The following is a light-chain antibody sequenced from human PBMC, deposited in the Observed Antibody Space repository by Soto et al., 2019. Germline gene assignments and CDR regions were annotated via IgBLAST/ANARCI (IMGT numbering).Light chain of an antibody. CDR3: QQSYSTPYT. CDR2: GAS. J-gene: IGKJ2*01. CDR1: HTVSRN. V-gene: IGKV3-15*01. Sequence: EILMTQSPATLSVSPGERATLSCRASHTVSRNLAWYQQKPGQTPRLLIYGASARATGTPARFSGSGSGTEYTLTISSVQSEDFAVYYCQQSYSTPYTFGQGTKLEIK.